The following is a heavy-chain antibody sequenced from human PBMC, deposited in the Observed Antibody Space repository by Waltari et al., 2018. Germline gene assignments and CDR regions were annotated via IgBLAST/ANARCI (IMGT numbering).Heavy chain of an antibody. D-gene: IGHD3-9*01. J-gene: IGHJ6*02. CDR2: IYYSGST. CDR1: GGSIRSSSYY. Sequence: QLPLQESGPGLVKPSATLSLTCTVSGGSIRSSSYYWGWIRQTPGKGLEWIGSIYYSGSTYYNPSLKSRVTISVDTSKNQFSLKLSSVTAADTAVYYCARQGGYDILTGYYEDYYGMDVWGQGTTVTVSS. V-gene: IGHV4-39*01. CDR3: ARQGGYDILTGYYEDYYGMDV.